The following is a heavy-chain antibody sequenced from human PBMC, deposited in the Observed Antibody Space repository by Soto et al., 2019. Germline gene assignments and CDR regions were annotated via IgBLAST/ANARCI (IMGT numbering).Heavy chain of an antibody. D-gene: IGHD6-13*01. V-gene: IGHV1-8*01. CDR1: GYTFTSYD. J-gene: IGHJ5*02. CDR3: ARLNWAAAGRADP. CDR2: MNPNSGNT. Sequence: QVQLVQSGAEVKKPGASVKVSCKASGYTFTSYDINWVRQATGQGLEWMGWMNPNSGNTGYAQKLQGRVTMTRNPSISTAYMELSSLRSEDTAVYYCARLNWAAAGRADPWGQGTLVTVSS.